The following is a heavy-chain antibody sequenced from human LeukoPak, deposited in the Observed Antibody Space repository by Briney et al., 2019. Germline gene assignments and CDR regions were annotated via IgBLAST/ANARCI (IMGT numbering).Heavy chain of an antibody. CDR1: GFTFSSYA. Sequence: GGSLRLSCAASGFTFSSYAMSWVRQAPGKGLEWVSSISGSGGSTYYADSVKRRFIIPRDNSKNTLFLRMNSLRAEDTAIYYCAKDPRVGSRVATPCYWGQGTLVTVSS. D-gene: IGHD3-3*01. CDR3: AKDPRVGSRVATPCY. CDR2: ISGSGGST. V-gene: IGHV3-23*01. J-gene: IGHJ4*02.